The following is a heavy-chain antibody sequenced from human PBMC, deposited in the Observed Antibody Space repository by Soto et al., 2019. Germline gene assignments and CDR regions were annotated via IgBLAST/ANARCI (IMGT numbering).Heavy chain of an antibody. CDR1: GGTFSSLA. Sequence: QVQLVQSGAEVKKPGSSVKVSCKASGGTFSSLAISWVRQAPGQGLEWMGGLVPVFGTANYAQKFQDRVNITADNSTSTSHMELSSRRSEGTAVYYCASSPGGFDSGGQGTLGNVSS. V-gene: IGHV1-69*06. J-gene: IGHJ4*02. CDR3: ASSPGGFDS. CDR2: LVPVFGTA. D-gene: IGHD3-10*01.